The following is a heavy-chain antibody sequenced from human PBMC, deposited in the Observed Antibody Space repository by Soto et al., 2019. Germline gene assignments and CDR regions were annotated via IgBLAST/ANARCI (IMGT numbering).Heavy chain of an antibody. V-gene: IGHV3-21*01. CDR1: GFTFSSYS. J-gene: IGHJ4*02. CDR3: ARELGATTDGVFDY. D-gene: IGHD1-26*01. Sequence: EVQLVESGGGLVKPGGSLRLSCAASGFTFSSYSMNWVRQAPGKGLEWVSSISSSSSYIYYADSVKGRFTISRDNAKNSLYLQMNSLRAEDTAVYYCARELGATTDGVFDYWGQGTLVTVSS. CDR2: ISSSSSYI.